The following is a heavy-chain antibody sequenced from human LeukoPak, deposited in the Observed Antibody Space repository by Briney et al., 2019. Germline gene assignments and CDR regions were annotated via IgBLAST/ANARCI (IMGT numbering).Heavy chain of an antibody. J-gene: IGHJ4*02. CDR3: ARDKEFGLRYFET. D-gene: IGHD3-9*01. CDR1: GYTFTGYY. V-gene: IGHV1-2*02. CDR2: INPNSGGT. Sequence: ATVKVSCKASGYTFTGYYMHWVRQAPGQGLEWMGWINPNSGGTNYAQKFQGRVTMTRDTSISTAYMELSRLRSDDTAVYYCARDKEFGLRYFETWGQGTLVTVSS.